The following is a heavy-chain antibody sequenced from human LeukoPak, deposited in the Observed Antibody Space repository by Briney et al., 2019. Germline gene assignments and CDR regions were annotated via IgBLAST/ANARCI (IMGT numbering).Heavy chain of an antibody. Sequence: PGGSLRLSCAASGLTFSSYSMNWVRQAPGKGLEWVSSISSSSSYIYYADSVKGRFTISRDNAKNSLYLQMNSLRAEDTAVYYCARGGVLLWFGELNVDAFDIWGQGTMVTVSS. CDR3: ARGGVLLWFGELNVDAFDI. D-gene: IGHD3-10*01. CDR2: ISSSSSYI. V-gene: IGHV3-21*01. CDR1: GLTFSSYS. J-gene: IGHJ3*02.